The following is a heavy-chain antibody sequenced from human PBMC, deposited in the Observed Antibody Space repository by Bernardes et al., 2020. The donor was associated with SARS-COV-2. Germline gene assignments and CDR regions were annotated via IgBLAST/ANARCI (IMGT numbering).Heavy chain of an antibody. J-gene: IGHJ6*02. V-gene: IGHV4-34*01. D-gene: IGHD2-8*01. CDR1: GGSFSGYY. CDR3: ARHARDCTRGVCQTYYYYAMDV. CDR2: INHSGST. Sequence: SETLSLTCAVYGGSFSGYYWSWIRQPPGKGLEWIGEINHSGSTNYNPSLKSRVTISVDTSKNQFSLKLSSVTAADTAVYYCARHARDCTRGVCQTYYYYAMDVWGQGTTVTVSS.